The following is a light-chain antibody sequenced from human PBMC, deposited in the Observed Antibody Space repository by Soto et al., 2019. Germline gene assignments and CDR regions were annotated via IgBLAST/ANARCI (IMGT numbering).Light chain of an antibody. CDR2: EVS. V-gene: IGLV2-14*01. J-gene: IGLJ1*01. Sequence: QSALTQPASVSGSPGQSITISCTGTSSDVGNFNYVSWYQQHPGKAPKLMIYEVSNRPSGVSNRFSGSKSGNTASLTISGLQAEDEADYYCSAYTISSTYVFGSGTRSPS. CDR3: SAYTISSTYV. CDR1: SSDVGNFNY.